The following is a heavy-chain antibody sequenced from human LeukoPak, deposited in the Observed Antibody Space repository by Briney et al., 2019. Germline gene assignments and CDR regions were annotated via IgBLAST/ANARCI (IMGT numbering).Heavy chain of an antibody. CDR2: IYYSGST. V-gene: IGHV4-31*03. CDR1: GGSISSGGYY. J-gene: IGHJ4*02. D-gene: IGHD3-3*01. CDR3: ARVPGFWSGYYNGEWYFDY. Sequence: SETLSLTCTVSGGSISSGGYYWSWIRQHPGEGLEGIGYIYYSGSTYYSPSLKSRVTISVDTSKNQFSLKLSSVTAADTAVYYCARVPGFWSGYYNGEWYFDYWGQGTLVTVSS.